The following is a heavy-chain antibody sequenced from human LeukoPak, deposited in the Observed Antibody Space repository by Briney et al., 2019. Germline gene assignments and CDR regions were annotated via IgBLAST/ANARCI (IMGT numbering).Heavy chain of an antibody. D-gene: IGHD2-15*01. V-gene: IGHV3-7*01. CDR2: IKQDGSET. CDR3: ARDSAAAVG. CDR1: GFTFSNYR. J-gene: IGHJ4*02. Sequence: PGGSLRLSCAASGFTFSNYRMSWVRQAPGKGLEWVANIKQDGSETHYVDSVRGRFIVSRDNAKNSVFLQMNSLGVEDTAIYYCARDSAAAVGWGQGTLVTVSS.